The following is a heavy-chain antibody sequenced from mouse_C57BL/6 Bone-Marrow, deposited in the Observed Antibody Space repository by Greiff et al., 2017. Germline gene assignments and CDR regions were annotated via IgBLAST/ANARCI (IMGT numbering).Heavy chain of an antibody. V-gene: IGHV1-64*01. J-gene: IGHJ1*03. CDR2: IHPNSGST. CDR1: GYTFTSYW. Sequence: QVQLQQSGAELVKPGASVKLSCKASGYTFTSYWMRWVKQRPGQGLEWIGMIHPNSGSTNYNEKFKSKATLTVDKSSSTAYVQRCSMTSEESAVYYCAGSPYYYGSSYVLYWYFDDWGTGTTVTVSS. CDR3: AGSPYYYGSSYVLYWYFDD. D-gene: IGHD1-1*01.